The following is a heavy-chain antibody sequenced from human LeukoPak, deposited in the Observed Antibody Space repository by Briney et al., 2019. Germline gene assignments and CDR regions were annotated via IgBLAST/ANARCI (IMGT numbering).Heavy chain of an antibody. CDR3: ASRKLGNDY. J-gene: IGHJ4*02. CDR1: GGSISSGSYC. Sequence: PSQTLSLTCTVSGGSISSGSYCWSWIRQSPGKGLEWIGYIYHTGSTSYSPSLKSRVTISADTSQNQFSLKLSSVTAADTAVYYCASRKLGNDYWGQGTLVTVSS. CDR2: IYHTGST. V-gene: IGHV4-61*01. D-gene: IGHD7-27*01.